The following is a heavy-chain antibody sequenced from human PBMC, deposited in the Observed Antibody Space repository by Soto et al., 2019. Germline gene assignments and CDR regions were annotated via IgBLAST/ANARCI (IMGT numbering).Heavy chain of an antibody. D-gene: IGHD5-18*01. CDR3: VRVTGYSYGYEPHFDY. Sequence: ASVKVSCKASGYTFTSYGISWVRQAPGQGLEWMGWISAYNGNTNYAQKLQGRVTMTTDTSTSTAYMELRSLRSDDTAVYYCVRVTGYSYGYEPHFDYWGQGTLVTVSS. CDR2: ISAYNGNT. CDR1: GYTFTSYG. V-gene: IGHV1-18*01. J-gene: IGHJ4*02.